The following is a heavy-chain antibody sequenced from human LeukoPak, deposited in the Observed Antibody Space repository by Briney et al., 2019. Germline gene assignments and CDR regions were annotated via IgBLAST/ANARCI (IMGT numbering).Heavy chain of an antibody. J-gene: IGHJ6*02. CDR2: ISGSGGST. CDR3: ARDHGYDTINYYYGMDV. Sequence: GGSLRLSCAASGFTFSSYAMSWVRQAPGKGLEWVSAISGSGGSTYYTDSVKGRFTISRDNSKNTLYLQMNSLRAEDTAVYYCARDHGYDTINYYYGMDVWGQGTTVTVSS. CDR1: GFTFSSYA. V-gene: IGHV3-23*01. D-gene: IGHD5-12*01.